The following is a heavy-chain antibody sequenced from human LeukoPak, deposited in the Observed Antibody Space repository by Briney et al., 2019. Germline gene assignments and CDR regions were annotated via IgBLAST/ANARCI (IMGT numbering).Heavy chain of an antibody. V-gene: IGHV4-31*03. Sequence: PSQTLTLTCTVSGYSLCSGGYYWTWIRQHPGKGLEWIGNIFYSGTTYSTPSLKSRLTISADMSKNQFSLRLTSVTAADTAIYYCARGDPFVYWGQGILVTVSS. CDR1: GYSLCSGGYY. CDR3: ARGDPFVY. CDR2: IFYSGTT. D-gene: IGHD5-24*01. J-gene: IGHJ4*02.